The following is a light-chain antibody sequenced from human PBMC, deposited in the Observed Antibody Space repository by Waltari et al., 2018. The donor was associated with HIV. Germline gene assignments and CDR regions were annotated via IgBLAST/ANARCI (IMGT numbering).Light chain of an antibody. CDR2: STN. Sequence: QSVLTQPPSASGTPGQMVTISCSGSCSNIGSNTVNWYQQLPGTAPKLLIYSTNQRPSGVPDRFAGSKSGTSASLAISGLQSEDEADYYCAAWEDSLNGYVFGTG. CDR1: CSNIGSNT. CDR3: AAWEDSLNGYV. V-gene: IGLV1-44*01. J-gene: IGLJ1*01.